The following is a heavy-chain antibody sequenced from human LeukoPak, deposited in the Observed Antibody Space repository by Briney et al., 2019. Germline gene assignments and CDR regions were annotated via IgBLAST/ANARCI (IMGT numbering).Heavy chain of an antibody. J-gene: IGHJ4*02. D-gene: IGHD2/OR15-2a*01. V-gene: IGHV3-7*01. Sequence: GGSLRLSCAASGFTFSTYWMGWVRQAPGRGLEWVASINQDESEKYYVDSVKGRFIISRDNAKNSLYLQMNSLRPEDTAVYYCADGTTPDYWGQGTLVTVSS. CDR1: GFTFSTYW. CDR2: INQDESEK. CDR3: ADGTTPDY.